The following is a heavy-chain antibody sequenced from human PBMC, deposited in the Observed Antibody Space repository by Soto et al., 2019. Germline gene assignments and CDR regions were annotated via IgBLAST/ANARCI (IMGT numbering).Heavy chain of an antibody. CDR3: ARAYDFWSGPETLNYYYGMDV. D-gene: IGHD3-3*01. Sequence: GGSLRLSCAASGFTFSSYGMHWVRQAPGKGLEWVAVIWYDGSNKYYADSVKGRFTISRDNSKNTLYLQMNSLRAEDTAVYYCARAYDFWSGPETLNYYYGMDVWGQGTTVTVSS. CDR1: GFTFSSYG. CDR2: IWYDGSNK. J-gene: IGHJ6*02. V-gene: IGHV3-33*01.